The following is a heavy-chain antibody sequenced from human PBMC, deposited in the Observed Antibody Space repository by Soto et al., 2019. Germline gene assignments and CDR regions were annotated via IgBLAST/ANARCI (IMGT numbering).Heavy chain of an antibody. CDR2: IYYSGST. J-gene: IGHJ4*02. Sequence: PSETLSLTCTVSGGSISSYYWSWIRQPPGKGLEWIGYIYYSGSTNYNPSLKSRVTISVDTSKNQFSLKLSSVTAADTAVYYCARHIVVVPAAIINWGQGTLVTVSS. D-gene: IGHD2-2*01. V-gene: IGHV4-59*08. CDR3: ARHIVVVPAAIIN. CDR1: GGSISSYY.